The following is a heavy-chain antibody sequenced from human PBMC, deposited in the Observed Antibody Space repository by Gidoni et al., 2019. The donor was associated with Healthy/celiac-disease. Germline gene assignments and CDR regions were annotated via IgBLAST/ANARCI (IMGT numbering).Heavy chain of an antibody. V-gene: IGHV3-7*01. CDR3: ARDKAAAGKSGTGWFDP. CDR1: GFTFSSHW. D-gene: IGHD6-13*01. Sequence: EVQLVESGGGLVQPGGSLRLSGAASGFTFSSHWMGWVRQAPGKGLEWVANIKQDGSEKYYVDSVKGRFTISRDNAKNSLYLQMNSLRAEDTAVYYCARDKAAAGKSGTGWFDPWGQGTLVTVSS. J-gene: IGHJ5*02. CDR2: IKQDGSEK.